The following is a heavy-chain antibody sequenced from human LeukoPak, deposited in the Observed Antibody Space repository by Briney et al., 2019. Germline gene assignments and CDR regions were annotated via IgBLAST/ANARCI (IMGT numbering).Heavy chain of an antibody. CDR3: ARGAVVVVAATLPYYMDV. Sequence: PSETLSLTCAVYGGSLSGYYWSWIRQPPGKGLEWIGEINHSGSTNYNPSLKSRATISVDTSKNQFSLKLSSVTAADTAVYYCARGAVVVVAATLPYYMDVWGKGTTVTVSS. CDR1: GGSLSGYY. J-gene: IGHJ6*03. D-gene: IGHD2-15*01. V-gene: IGHV4-34*01. CDR2: INHSGST.